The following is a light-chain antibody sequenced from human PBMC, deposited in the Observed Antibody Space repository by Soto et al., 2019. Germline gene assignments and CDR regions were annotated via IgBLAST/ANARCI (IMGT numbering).Light chain of an antibody. J-gene: IGKJ4*01. CDR2: GAS. CDR3: QQYNDWPLT. V-gene: IGKV3D-15*01. Sequence: EIVLTQSPGTLSVSAGERATLSCRASQSVDSNSLAWYQQKPGQAPRLLIHGASTRATGIPDRFSGGGSGTEFTLTIISLQSEDSAVYYCQQYNDWPLTFGGGTKVDIK. CDR1: QSVDSN.